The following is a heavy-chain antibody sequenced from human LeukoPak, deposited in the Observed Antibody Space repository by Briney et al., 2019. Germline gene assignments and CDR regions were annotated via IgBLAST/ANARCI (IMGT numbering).Heavy chain of an antibody. CDR2: IPCDGSNK. CDR1: GFTVSNYS. Sequence: GGSLRLSCAASGFTVSNYSMHWVRQAPGKGLVWVAVIPCDGSNKCYADSVKGRFTISRDNSKKKLYLRMINLRTEDTAVYYCAKDRLGYTVTPGYFDYWGQGTLVTVSS. J-gene: IGHJ4*02. V-gene: IGHV3-30*04. D-gene: IGHD4-11*01. CDR3: AKDRLGYTVTPGYFDY.